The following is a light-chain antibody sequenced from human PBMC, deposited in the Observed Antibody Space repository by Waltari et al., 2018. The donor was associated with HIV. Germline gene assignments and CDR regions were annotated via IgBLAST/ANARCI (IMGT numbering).Light chain of an antibody. J-gene: IGLJ3*02. Sequence: QSALTQPRSVSGSPGQSVTISCTGTSSNYVSWYQQHPGKAPKVIIYDVSKRPSGVSSRFSGSKSGSTASLTISGLQSEDEADFYCCADISGSALVFGGGTKVTVL. CDR1: SSNY. CDR2: DVS. V-gene: IGLV2-11*01. CDR3: CADISGSALV.